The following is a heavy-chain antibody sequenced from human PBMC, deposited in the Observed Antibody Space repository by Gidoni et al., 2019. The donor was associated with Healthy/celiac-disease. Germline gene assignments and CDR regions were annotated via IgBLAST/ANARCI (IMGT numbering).Heavy chain of an antibody. CDR1: GFTVSSNY. Sequence: EVQLVETGGGLIQPGGSLRLSCAASGFTVSSNYMSWVRQAPGKGLEWVSVIYSGGSTYYADSVKGRFTISRDNSKNTLYLQMNSLRAEDTAVYYCARASGYGDYGLSEYWGQGTLVTVSS. J-gene: IGHJ4*02. V-gene: IGHV3-53*02. D-gene: IGHD4-17*01. CDR2: IYSGGST. CDR3: ARASGYGDYGLSEY.